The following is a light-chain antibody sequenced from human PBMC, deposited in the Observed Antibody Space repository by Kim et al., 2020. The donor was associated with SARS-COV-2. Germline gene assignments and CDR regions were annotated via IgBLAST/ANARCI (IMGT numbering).Light chain of an antibody. V-gene: IGLV3-27*01. CDR1: ILPKKY. J-gene: IGLJ2*01. Sequence: SYEPTQPSSVSVSPGQTVRIPCSGDILPKKYAQWFQQKPGQAPVLLFYKDTERPSGIPERFSGSTSGTTVTLTISGAQVEDEADYYCYAAADNIRIFGGG. CDR2: KDT. CDR3: YAAADNIRI.